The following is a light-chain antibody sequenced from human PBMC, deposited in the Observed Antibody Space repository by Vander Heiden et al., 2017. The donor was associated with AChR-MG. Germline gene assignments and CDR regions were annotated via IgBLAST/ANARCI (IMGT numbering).Light chain of an antibody. Sequence: QSALTQPASVSGSPGQSITISCTGTSSDVGSYHLVSWYQQHPDKAPKVMIYEGSKRPSGVSNRFSGSKSGNTASLTISGLQAEDEADYYCCSYAGSSWVFGGGTKLTVL. CDR2: EGS. CDR1: SSDVGSYHL. V-gene: IGLV2-23*01. J-gene: IGLJ3*02. CDR3: CSYAGSSWV.